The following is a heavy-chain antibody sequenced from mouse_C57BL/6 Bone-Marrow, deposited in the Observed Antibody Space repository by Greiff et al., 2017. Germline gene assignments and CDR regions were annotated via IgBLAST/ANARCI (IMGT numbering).Heavy chain of an antibody. Sequence: EVQLQQSGPELVKPGASVKISCKASGYTFTDYYMNWVKQSHGKSLEWIGDINPNNGGTRYNQKFKGKDTLTVDKSSSTAYMELRSLTSEDSAVYYCAIGFLWLRREDYAMDYWGQGTSVTVSS. V-gene: IGHV1-26*01. CDR3: AIGFLWLRREDYAMDY. CDR2: INPNNGGT. CDR1: GYTFTDYY. D-gene: IGHD2-2*01. J-gene: IGHJ4*01.